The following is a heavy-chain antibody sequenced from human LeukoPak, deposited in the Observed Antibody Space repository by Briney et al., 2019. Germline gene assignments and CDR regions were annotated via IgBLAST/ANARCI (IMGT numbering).Heavy chain of an antibody. D-gene: IGHD1-7*01. CDR3: AKDRDGGTNTWAKGFDY. CDR1: VFTFSKNG. J-gene: IGHJ4*02. CDR2: LSTSGGNT. Sequence: GGCLRLSCAASVFTFSKNGMSWVRQAPGKGLEWVSALSTSGGNTYYADSVKGRFTISRDNSKNTLYLQMSSLRVEDTAVYYCAKDRDGGTNTWAKGFDYWGQGTLVTVSS. V-gene: IGHV3-23*01.